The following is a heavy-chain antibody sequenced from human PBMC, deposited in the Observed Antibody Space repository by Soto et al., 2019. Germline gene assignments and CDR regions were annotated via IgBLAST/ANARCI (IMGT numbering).Heavy chain of an antibody. V-gene: IGHV3-48*01. J-gene: IGHJ3*02. CDR1: GFTFSTYT. D-gene: IGHD2-2*01. Sequence: EVQLVESGGGLVQPGGSLRLSCEASGFTFSTYTMNWVRQAPGKGLEWVSYISGSSWSLISYADSVKGRFTISRDNAKNSLYLQMNSLRAEDTAVYFCARDDQYVFDIWGQGTRVTVSS. CDR3: ARDDQYVFDI. CDR2: ISGSSWSLI.